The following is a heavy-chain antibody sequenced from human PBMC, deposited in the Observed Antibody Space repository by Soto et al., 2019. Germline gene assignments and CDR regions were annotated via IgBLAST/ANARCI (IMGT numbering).Heavy chain of an antibody. D-gene: IGHD2-2*01. CDR3: ARDRDYAFDY. CDR2: IGPDGSM. V-gene: IGHV3-48*02. J-gene: IGHJ4*02. Sequence: VGSLRLSCTATGFTFNTYTMNWVRQAPGKGLEWISYIGPDGSMYYADSVKSRFTISRDNAKNSLYLQMNSLRDEDTAVYYCARDRDYAFDYWGQGTLVTVSS. CDR1: GFTFNTYT.